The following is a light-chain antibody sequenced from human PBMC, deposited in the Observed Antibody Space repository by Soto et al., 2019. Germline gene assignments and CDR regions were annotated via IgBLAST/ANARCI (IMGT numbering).Light chain of an antibody. CDR3: QSYDSSLVV. Sequence: QSVLTQPPSVSGAPGQRVTISCTGSSSNIGAGYDVHWYQQLPGTAPKLIIYGNSNRPSGVPDRFSGSKSGTAASLAITGLQAEDEAYYYCQSYDSSLVVFGGGTKLTVL. J-gene: IGLJ2*01. CDR2: GNS. CDR1: SSNIGAGYD. V-gene: IGLV1-40*01.